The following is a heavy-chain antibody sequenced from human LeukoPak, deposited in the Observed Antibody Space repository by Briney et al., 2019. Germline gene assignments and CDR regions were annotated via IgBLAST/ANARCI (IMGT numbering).Heavy chain of an antibody. V-gene: IGHV1-2*06. Sequence: ASVKVSCKASGYTFTDYYMHWVRQAPGQGLEWMGRINPNSGGTNYAQKFQGRVTMTRDTSNSIGYMELSRLKSDDTAVYYCTADKKLGDFDYWGQGTLVTVSS. CDR3: TADKKLGDFDY. D-gene: IGHD7-27*01. CDR1: GYTFTDYY. CDR2: INPNSGGT. J-gene: IGHJ4*02.